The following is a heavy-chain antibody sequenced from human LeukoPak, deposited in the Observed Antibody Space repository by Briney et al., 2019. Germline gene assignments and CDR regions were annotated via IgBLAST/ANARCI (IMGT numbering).Heavy chain of an antibody. D-gene: IGHD6-13*01. CDR3: ARTTIIAAAGTNAYYYYMDV. CDR2: INHTGST. Sequence: SETLSLTCAVYGGSFSGYYWSWLRQPPGKGLEWIGEINHTGSTNYNPSLKSRVTISVDTSKNQFSLKLSSVTAVDTAVYYCARTTIIAAAGTNAYYYYMDVWGKGTTVTVSS. J-gene: IGHJ6*03. CDR1: GGSFSGYY. V-gene: IGHV4-34*01.